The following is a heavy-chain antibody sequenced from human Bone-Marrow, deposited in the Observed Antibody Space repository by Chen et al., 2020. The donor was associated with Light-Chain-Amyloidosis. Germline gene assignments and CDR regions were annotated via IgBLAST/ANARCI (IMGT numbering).Heavy chain of an antibody. CDR2: IYPDDSEA. V-gene: IGHV5-51*01. CDR1: GYTCPNYW. CDR3: ARRRDGYNFDY. J-gene: IGHJ4*02. D-gene: IGHD5-12*01. Sequence: EVHLEQSGLVVKKAGETPKRSSKGTGYTCPNYWIGWVRQMPGKGLEWMGVIYPDDSEARYSPSFEGQVTISADKSITTAYLQWRSLKASDTAMYYCARRRDGYNFDYWGQGTLVTVSS.